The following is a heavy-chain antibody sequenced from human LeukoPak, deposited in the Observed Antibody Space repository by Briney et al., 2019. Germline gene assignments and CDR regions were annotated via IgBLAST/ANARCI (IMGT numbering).Heavy chain of an antibody. CDR2: ISGSGSAT. Sequence: GGSLRLSCAASGFTFRSYAMNWVRQAPGKGLEWVSAISGSGSATYYADSVKGRFTISRDNSKNTLYLQMNSLRAEDTAVYYCARDWAYGDPPQNYYYYGMDVWGQGTTVTVSS. D-gene: IGHD4-17*01. CDR3: ARDWAYGDPPQNYYYYGMDV. V-gene: IGHV3-23*01. J-gene: IGHJ6*02. CDR1: GFTFRSYA.